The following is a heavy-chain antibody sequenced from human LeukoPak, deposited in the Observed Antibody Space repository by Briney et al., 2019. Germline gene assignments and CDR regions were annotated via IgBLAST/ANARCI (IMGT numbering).Heavy chain of an antibody. CDR2: IWYDGSNK. D-gene: IGHD2-21*02. J-gene: IGHJ4*02. Sequence: GGSLRLSCAASGFTFSSYGMHWVRQAPGKGLEWVAVIWYDGSNKYYADSVKGRFTISRDNSKNTLYLQMNSLRAEDTAVYYCAKDVAVTAMGSDYWGQGTLVTVSS. V-gene: IGHV3-33*06. CDR3: AKDVAVTAMGSDY. CDR1: GFTFSSYG.